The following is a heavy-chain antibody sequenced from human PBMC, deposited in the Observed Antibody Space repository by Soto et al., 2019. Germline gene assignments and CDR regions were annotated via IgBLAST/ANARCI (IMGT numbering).Heavy chain of an antibody. V-gene: IGHV1-8*01. CDR3: ARNGDYTPYYYYYYMDV. CDR2: MNPNSGNT. J-gene: IGHJ6*03. D-gene: IGHD4-17*01. Sequence: QVQLVQSGAEVKKPGASVKVSCKASGYTFTSYDINWVRQATGQGLEWMGWMNPNSGNTGYAQKFQGRVTMTRNTSISTAYSELSSLRSEDTAVYYCARNGDYTPYYYYYYMDVWGKGTTVTVSS. CDR1: GYTFTSYD.